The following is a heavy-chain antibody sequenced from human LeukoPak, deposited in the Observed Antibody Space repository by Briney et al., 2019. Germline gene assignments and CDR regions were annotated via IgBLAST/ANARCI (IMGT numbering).Heavy chain of an antibody. CDR3: VIHEVAMADTAY. CDR2: IYHSGST. V-gene: IGHV4-39*01. D-gene: IGHD6-19*01. Sequence: SETLTLTCTVSGGSISRSLYYWGWIRQPPGKGLEWIGSIYHSGSTYYNPFLKSRVTIAVDTSKNQFSLKLSSVTAADTAVHYCVIHEVAMADTAYWGQGILVTMSS. J-gene: IGHJ4*02. CDR1: GGSISRSLYY.